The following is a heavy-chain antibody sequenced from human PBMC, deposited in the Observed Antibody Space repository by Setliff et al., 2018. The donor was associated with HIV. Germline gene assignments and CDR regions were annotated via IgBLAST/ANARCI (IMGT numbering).Heavy chain of an antibody. V-gene: IGHV3-74*01. CDR2: INSGDTTT. D-gene: IGHD3-9*01. CDR1: GFTLRSYK. J-gene: IGHJ6*03. Sequence: LRLSCAASGFTLRSYKMHWVRQGPGKGLVWVSRINSGDTTTNYADSVKGRFTISRDDAKNTLFLQMSSLRPEDTAVYYCARSPANTGYWVTPLWYMDVWGKGTRSPSP. CDR3: ARSPANTGYWVTPLWYMDV.